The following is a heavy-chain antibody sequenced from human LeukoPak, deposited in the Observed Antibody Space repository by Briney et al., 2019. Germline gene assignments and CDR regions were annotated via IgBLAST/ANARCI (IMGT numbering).Heavy chain of an antibody. D-gene: IGHD3-10*01. Sequence: TPSETLSLTCTVSGGSISSSSYYWGWIRQPPGKGLEWIGSIYYSGSPYYNPSLKSRVTMSVDTSKNQFSLKLSSVTAADTAVYYCARGGSGRLNYFDYWGQGTLVTVSS. CDR2: IYYSGSP. CDR3: ARGGSGRLNYFDY. CDR1: GGSISSSSYY. V-gene: IGHV4-39*07. J-gene: IGHJ4*02.